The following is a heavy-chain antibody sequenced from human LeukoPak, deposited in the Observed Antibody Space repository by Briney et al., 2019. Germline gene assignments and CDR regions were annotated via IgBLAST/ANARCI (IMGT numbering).Heavy chain of an antibody. CDR1: VYTFTSYG. Sequence: ASVKVSCKASVYTFTSYGISWVRPAPGQGLEWMVWSSAYKNYTNYAQELQARVSMTTDTSTSTAYMELRSLSSDDTAVYYCAREYYDYVWGSYRPVWFDPWGQGTLVTVAS. CDR3: AREYYDYVWGSYRPVWFDP. CDR2: SSAYKNYT. V-gene: IGHV1-18*01. D-gene: IGHD3-16*02. J-gene: IGHJ5*02.